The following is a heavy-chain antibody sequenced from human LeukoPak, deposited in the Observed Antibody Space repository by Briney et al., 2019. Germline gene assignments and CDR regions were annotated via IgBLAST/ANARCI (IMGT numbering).Heavy chain of an antibody. Sequence: PGGSLRLSCAASGFTFSSYSMNWVRQAPGKGLEWVSSISSSSSYIYYADSVKGRFTISRDNAKNSLYLQMNSLRAEDTAVYYCARVDCGGSCYADYWGQGTLVTVSS. CDR3: ARVDCGGSCYADY. D-gene: IGHD2-15*01. CDR1: GFTFSSYS. V-gene: IGHV3-21*01. J-gene: IGHJ4*02. CDR2: ISSSSSYI.